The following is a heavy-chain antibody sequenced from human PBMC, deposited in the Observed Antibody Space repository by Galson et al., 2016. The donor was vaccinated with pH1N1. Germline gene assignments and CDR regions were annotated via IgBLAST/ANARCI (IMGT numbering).Heavy chain of an antibody. CDR3: ARSGSYHQIPDY. J-gene: IGHJ4*02. Sequence: ETLSLTCTVSGASMSSNYWSWIRQPPGKGLEWIGYIYYSGSTNYNPSLKSRVTISIDTSKNQFSLKVNSVTAADTAVYYCARSGSYHQIPDYWGQGTLVTVSS. CDR2: IYYSGST. V-gene: IGHV4-59*01. D-gene: IGHD1-26*01. CDR1: GASMSSNY.